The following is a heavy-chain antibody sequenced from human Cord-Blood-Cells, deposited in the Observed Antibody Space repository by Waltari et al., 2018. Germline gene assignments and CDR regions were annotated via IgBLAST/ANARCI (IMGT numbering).Heavy chain of an antibody. Sequence: QVQLVQSGAEVKKPGASVKVSCKASGYTFTGYYMHWVRQAPGQGLEWMGWINPNSGGTNYAQKFQGWVTMTRDTSISTAYMELSRLRSDDTAVYYCARDSPYDSSGYYSDYWGQGTLVTVSS. CDR3: ARDSPYDSSGYYSDY. J-gene: IGHJ4*02. V-gene: IGHV1-2*04. CDR1: GYTFTGYY. D-gene: IGHD3-22*01. CDR2: INPNSGGT.